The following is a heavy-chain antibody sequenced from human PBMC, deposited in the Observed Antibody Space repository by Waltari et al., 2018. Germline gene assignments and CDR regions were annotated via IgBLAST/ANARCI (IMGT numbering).Heavy chain of an antibody. Sequence: PSLVKPSETMSLTCTVSGGSISSSSYYWGWIRQPPGKGLEWIGSIYYSGSTYYNPSLKSRVTISVDTSKNQFSLKLSSVTAADTAVYYCARTPYSGSYFSDLYYFDYWGQGTLVTVSS. D-gene: IGHD1-26*01. J-gene: IGHJ4*02. CDR3: ARTPYSGSYFSDLYYFDY. CDR2: IYYSGST. V-gene: IGHV4-39*07. CDR1: GGSISSSSYY.